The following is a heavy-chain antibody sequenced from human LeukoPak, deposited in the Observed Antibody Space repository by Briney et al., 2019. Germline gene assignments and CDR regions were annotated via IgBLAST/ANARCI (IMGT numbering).Heavy chain of an antibody. CDR3: ARVYYDILTGDPYYFDY. V-gene: IGHV4-39*01. CDR1: GGSISSSSYY. J-gene: IGHJ4*02. D-gene: IGHD3-9*01. Sequence: PSETLSLTCTVSGGSISSSSYYWGWIRQPPGKGLEWIGSIYYSGSTYHNPSLKSRVTISVDTSKNQFSLKLSSVTAADTAVYYCARVYYDILTGDPYYFDYWGQGTLVTVSS. CDR2: IYYSGST.